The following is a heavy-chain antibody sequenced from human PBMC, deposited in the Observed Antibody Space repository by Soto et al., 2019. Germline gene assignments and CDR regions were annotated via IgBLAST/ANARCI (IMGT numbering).Heavy chain of an antibody. CDR3: TAGPR. V-gene: IGHV3-15*01. CDR2: IKSKTDGGTT. Sequence: GGSLRLSCAASGFSFSDAWMNWVRQAPGQGLEWVGRIKSKTDGGTTDYAAPLKGRFTISRDDSKSTLYLQVNSLRIEDTAVYYCTAGPRWGQGTLVTVS. CDR1: GFSFSDAW. J-gene: IGHJ4*02.